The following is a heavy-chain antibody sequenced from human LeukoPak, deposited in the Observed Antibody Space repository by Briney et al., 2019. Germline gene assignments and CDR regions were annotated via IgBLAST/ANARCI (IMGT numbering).Heavy chain of an antibody. CDR1: GFTFSSYA. J-gene: IGHJ4*02. V-gene: IGHV3-30*04. Sequence: GGSLRLSCEASGFTFSSYAMNWVRQAPGKGLEWVAVISYDGSNKYYADSVKGRFTISRDNSKNTQYLQMNSLRAEGTAVYYCARDFYYYDSSGYYEFDYWGQGTLVTVSS. CDR3: ARDFYYYDSSGYYEFDY. D-gene: IGHD3-22*01. CDR2: ISYDGSNK.